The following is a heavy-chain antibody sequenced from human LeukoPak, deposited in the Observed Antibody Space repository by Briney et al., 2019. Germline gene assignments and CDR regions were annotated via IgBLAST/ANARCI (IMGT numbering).Heavy chain of an antibody. CDR2: ISAYNGNT. CDR3: ARFRFRVTTVDY. Sequence: ASVKVSCQASGYTFTSYGISWVRQAPGQGLEWMGWISAYNGNTNYAQKLQGRVTMTTDTSTSTAYMELRSLRSDDTAVYYCARFRFRVTTVDYWGQGTLVTVSS. V-gene: IGHV1-18*01. D-gene: IGHD4-17*01. CDR1: GYTFTSYG. J-gene: IGHJ4*02.